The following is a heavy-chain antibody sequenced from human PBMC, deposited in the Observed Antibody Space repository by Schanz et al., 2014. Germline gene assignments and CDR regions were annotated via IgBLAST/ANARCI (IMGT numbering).Heavy chain of an antibody. Sequence: QVDLVESGGGVVQPGRSLTLSCAVSTSLFSRSVIHWVRQAPGKGPEWVAQISHDGHRDFYADSVKGRFTVSRDNAKNVLYLQMNGLRAEDTAVYLCARDLSSLIQGDVWGKGTTVTVSS. J-gene: IGHJ6*04. V-gene: IGHV3-30-3*01. CDR1: TSLFSRSV. CDR2: ISHDGHRD. D-gene: IGHD2-2*01. CDR3: ARDLSSLIQGDV.